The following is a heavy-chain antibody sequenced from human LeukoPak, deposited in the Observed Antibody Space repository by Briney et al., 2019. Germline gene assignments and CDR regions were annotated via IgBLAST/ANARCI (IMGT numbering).Heavy chain of an antibody. CDR1: GGSISSSGHY. CDR3: AREGDSVGYTAY. J-gene: IGHJ4*02. Sequence: ASETLSLTCTVSGGSISSSGHYWGWIRQPPGKGLEWIGTMFYTGSTYYNPSLKSRVTISVDTTKNQFSLKLSSVTAADTAVYYCAREGDSVGYTAYWSQGTLVTVSS. D-gene: IGHD3-22*01. CDR2: MFYTGST. V-gene: IGHV4-39*02.